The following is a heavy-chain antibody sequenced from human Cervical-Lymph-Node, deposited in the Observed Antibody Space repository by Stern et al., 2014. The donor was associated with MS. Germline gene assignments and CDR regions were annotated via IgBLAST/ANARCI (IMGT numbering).Heavy chain of an antibody. J-gene: IGHJ4*02. CDR2: IFGDDDK. CDR1: GLSLTTSAVG. CDR3: AHSVSDYDDVWGTYRKFDY. D-gene: IGHD3-16*02. Sequence: QVPLRESGPTLVKPTQTLTLTCTFSGLSLTTSAVGVGWIRQPPGKALEWLALIFGDDDKRDSPTLKSRLTITKDTSKSQVVLTMTNMDPVDTATYFCAHSVSDYDDVWGTYRKFDYWGQGALVTVSS. V-gene: IGHV2-5*02.